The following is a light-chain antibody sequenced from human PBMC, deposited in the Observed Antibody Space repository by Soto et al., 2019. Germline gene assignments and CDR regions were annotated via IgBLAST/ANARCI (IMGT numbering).Light chain of an antibody. CDR3: QQYKSYPYT. V-gene: IGKV1-5*03. CDR2: KAS. Sequence: DIQMTQSPSTLSASVGDRVTITCRASQSISSWLAWYQQKPGKAPKLLMYKASSLQSGVPSRFSGSGSGTEFTLTISILQPDDFATYYCQQYKSYPYTFGQGTKLEI. J-gene: IGKJ2*01. CDR1: QSISSW.